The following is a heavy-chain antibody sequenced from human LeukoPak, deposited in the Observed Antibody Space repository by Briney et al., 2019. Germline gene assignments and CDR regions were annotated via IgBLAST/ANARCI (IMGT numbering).Heavy chain of an antibody. V-gene: IGHV3-23*01. D-gene: IGHD3-22*01. CDR1: GFTFSSYA. J-gene: IGHJ4*02. Sequence: GGSLRLSCAASGFTFSSYAMSWVRQAPGKGLEWVSAISGSDGSTYYADSVKGRFTISRDNSKNTLYLQMNSLRAEDTAVYYCAKLQGGYYYDSSGYPNYWGQGTLVTVSS. CDR2: ISGSDGST. CDR3: AKLQGGYYYDSSGYPNY.